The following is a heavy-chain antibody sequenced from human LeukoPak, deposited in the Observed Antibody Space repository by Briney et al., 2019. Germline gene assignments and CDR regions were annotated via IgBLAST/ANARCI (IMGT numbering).Heavy chain of an antibody. D-gene: IGHD4-17*01. V-gene: IGHV3-21*01. J-gene: IGHJ3*02. CDR3: ARAISDYDASDI. CDR1: GXTFSSYS. CDR2: ISSSSNFI. Sequence: PGGSLRLSCAASGXTFSSYSLNWVRQAPGKGLEWVSSISSSSNFIYYADSVKGRFTISRDNAKNSLYLQMNSLRAEDTAVYYCARAISDYDASDIWGQGTMVTVSS.